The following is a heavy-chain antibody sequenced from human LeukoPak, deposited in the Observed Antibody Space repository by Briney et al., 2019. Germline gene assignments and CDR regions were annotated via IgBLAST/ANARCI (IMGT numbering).Heavy chain of an antibody. Sequence: GGSLRLSCAASGFTFSSYSMNWVRQASGKGLEWVSSISSSSGYINYADSVKGRFTVSRDNAKNSLYLQMNSLRAEDTAVYYCARDSGYCSSTGCYVHYFDYWGQGTLVTVSS. D-gene: IGHD2-2*01. CDR3: ARDSGYCSSTGCYVHYFDY. CDR1: GFTFSSYS. CDR2: ISSSSGYI. J-gene: IGHJ4*02. V-gene: IGHV3-21*01.